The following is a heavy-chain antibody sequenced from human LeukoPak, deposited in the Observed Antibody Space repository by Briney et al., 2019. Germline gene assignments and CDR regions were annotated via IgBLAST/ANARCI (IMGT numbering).Heavy chain of an antibody. CDR3: ARVYGDYDYYYYMDV. CDR2: INPSGVSI. D-gene: IGHD4-17*01. Sequence: ASVKVSCKASGYTLTTYYIHWVRQAPGQGLEWLGIINPSGVSIAYAQKLQGRVTMTTDTSTSTAYMELRSLRSDDTAVYYCARVYGDYDYYYYMDVWGKGTTVTVSS. J-gene: IGHJ6*03. CDR1: GYTLTTYY. V-gene: IGHV1-46*01.